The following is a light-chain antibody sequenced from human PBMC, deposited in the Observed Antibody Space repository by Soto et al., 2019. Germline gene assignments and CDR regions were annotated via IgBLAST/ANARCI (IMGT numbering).Light chain of an antibody. CDR2: KAS. V-gene: IGKV1-5*03. CDR3: QPYNSYSRT. CDR1: QSIDSW. Sequence: DIQMTQYPSSLSASVGDRVTITCRASQSIDSWLAWYQHKPVKAPKLLIFKASTLETGVPSRFSGSGSETEFTLTISSLQPDDSATYYCQPYNSYSRTFGQGTKVDIK. J-gene: IGKJ1*01.